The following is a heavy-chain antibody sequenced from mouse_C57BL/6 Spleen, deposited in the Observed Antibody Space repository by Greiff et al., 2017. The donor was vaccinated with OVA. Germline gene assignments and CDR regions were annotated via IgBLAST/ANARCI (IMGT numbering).Heavy chain of an antibody. J-gene: IGHJ3*01. CDR2: IDPSDSET. V-gene: IGHV1-52*01. D-gene: IGHD2-1*01. Sequence: QVQLQQPGAELVRPGSSVKLSCKASGYTFTSYWMHWVKQRPIQGLEWIGNIDPSDSETHYNQKFKDKATLTVDKSSSTAYMQLSSLTSEDSAVYYCARGGGNYVAYWGQGTLVTVSA. CDR1: GYTFTSYW. CDR3: ARGGGNYVAY.